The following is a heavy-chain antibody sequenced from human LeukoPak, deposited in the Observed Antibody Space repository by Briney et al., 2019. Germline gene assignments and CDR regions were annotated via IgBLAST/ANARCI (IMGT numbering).Heavy chain of an antibody. CDR2: ISYDGSNK. D-gene: IGHD3-3*01. CDR1: GFTFSSYA. Sequence: GGSLRLSCAASGFTFSSYAMHWVRQAPGKGLEWVAVISYDGSNKYYADSVKGRFTISRDNSKNTLYLQMNSLRDEDTAVYYCARGGDDFWSGYYFDYWGQGTLVTVSS. V-gene: IGHV3-30-3*01. CDR3: ARGGDDFWSGYYFDY. J-gene: IGHJ4*02.